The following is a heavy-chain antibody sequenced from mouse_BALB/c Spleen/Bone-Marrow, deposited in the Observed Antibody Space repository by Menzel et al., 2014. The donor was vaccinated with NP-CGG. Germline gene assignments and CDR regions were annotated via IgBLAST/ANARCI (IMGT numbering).Heavy chain of an antibody. CDR1: GFTFSSFG. V-gene: IGHV5-17*02. CDR3: ARRYYGSSFSYFDY. CDR2: INSGSSTI. D-gene: IGHD1-1*01. Sequence: EVKLVESGGGLVQPGGSRKLSCAASGFTFSSFGMHWVRQAPEKGLEWVAYINSGSSTIYYADTVKGRFTISRDKPKNTLFLQMTSLRPEDTAMYYCARRYYGSSFSYFDYWGQGTTLTVSS. J-gene: IGHJ2*01.